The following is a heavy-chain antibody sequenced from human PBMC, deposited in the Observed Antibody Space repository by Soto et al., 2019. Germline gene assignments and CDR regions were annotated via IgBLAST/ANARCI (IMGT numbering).Heavy chain of an antibody. J-gene: IGHJ6*02. CDR2: ISYDGSNK. Sequence: GGSLRLSCAASGFTFSSYGMHWVRQAPGKGLEWVAVISYDGSNKYYADSVKGRFTISRDNSKNTLYLQMNSLRAEDTAVYYCANTIFGVVYGMDVWGQGTTVTVSS. V-gene: IGHV3-30*18. CDR1: GFTFSSYG. CDR3: ANTIFGVVYGMDV. D-gene: IGHD3-3*01.